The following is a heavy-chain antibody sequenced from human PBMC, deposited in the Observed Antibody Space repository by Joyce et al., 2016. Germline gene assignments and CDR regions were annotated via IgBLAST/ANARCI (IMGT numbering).Heavy chain of an antibody. Sequence: QVQLRESGPGLVKPSETLSLTCTVSGASMNTHYWSWIRQSPGKALEWIGYSSFSGNTDHNPPLRSRVTISVDMSRSQFSLKLRSVSAADTAVYFCARDLISGSSYNYDYYGMDVWGQGITVIVSS. CDR2: SSFSGNT. CDR1: GASMNTHY. D-gene: IGHD3-10*01. V-gene: IGHV4-59*11. CDR3: ARDLISGSSYNYDYYGMDV. J-gene: IGHJ6*02.